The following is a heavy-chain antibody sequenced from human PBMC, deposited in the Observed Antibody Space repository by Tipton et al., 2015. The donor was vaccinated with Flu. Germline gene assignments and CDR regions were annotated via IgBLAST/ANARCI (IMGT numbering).Heavy chain of an antibody. D-gene: IGHD4-11*01. CDR2: IYTSGST. CDR1: GGSXXSYY. Sequence: GLVKPSETLSLTCTVSGGSXXSYYWSXIRQPAGKGLEWIGRIYTSGSTNYNPSLKSRVTMSVDTSKNHFSLKLSSVTAADTAVYYCAXXXNYXAFDIWGQGTMVTVSS. V-gene: IGHV4-4*07. CDR3: AXXXNYXAFDI. J-gene: IGHJ3*02.